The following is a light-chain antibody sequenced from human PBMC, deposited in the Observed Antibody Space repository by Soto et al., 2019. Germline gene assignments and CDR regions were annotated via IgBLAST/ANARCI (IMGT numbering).Light chain of an antibody. CDR1: SSDVGGYNS. Sequence: QSALTQPASVSGSPGQSITISCTGTSSDVGGYNSVSWYQQHPDKAPQLKIFDVSNRPSGISDRFSGSKSGNMASLTISELQAEDEADYYCSSYTSTNTLIFGGGTKVTVL. CDR3: SSYTSTNTLI. V-gene: IGLV2-14*03. CDR2: DVS. J-gene: IGLJ2*01.